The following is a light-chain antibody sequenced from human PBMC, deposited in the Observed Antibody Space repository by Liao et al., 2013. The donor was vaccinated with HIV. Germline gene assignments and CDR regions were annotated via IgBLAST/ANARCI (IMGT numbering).Light chain of an antibody. J-gene: IGLJ3*02. CDR3: QLTDSSGIWV. CDR2: KDR. V-gene: IGLV3-25*03. CDR1: ALPKQF. Sequence: SYELTQPPSVSVSPGQTARITCSGDALPKQFAYWYQQRPGQAPVMVIYKDRQRPSTIPERFSGSTSGTTVTLTISGVQAEDEAVYYCQLTDSSGIWVFGGGTKLTVL.